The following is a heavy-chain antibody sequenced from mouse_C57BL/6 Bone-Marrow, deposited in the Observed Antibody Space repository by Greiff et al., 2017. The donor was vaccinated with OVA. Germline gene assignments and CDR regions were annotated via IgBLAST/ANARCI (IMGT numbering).Heavy chain of an antibody. V-gene: IGHV1-15*01. CDR2: IDPETGGT. CDR3: TRPYYGSSYEGYFDY. Sequence: VQVVESGAELVRPGASVTLSCKASGYTFTDYEMHWVKQTPVHGLEWIGAIDPETGGTAYNQKFKGKAILTADKSSSTAYVELRSLTSEDSAVYYCTRPYYGSSYEGYFDYWGQGTTLTVSS. D-gene: IGHD1-1*01. J-gene: IGHJ2*01. CDR1: GYTFTDYE.